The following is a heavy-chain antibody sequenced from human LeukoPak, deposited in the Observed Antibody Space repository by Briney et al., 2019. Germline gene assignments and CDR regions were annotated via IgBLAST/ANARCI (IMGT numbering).Heavy chain of an antibody. J-gene: IGHJ4*02. D-gene: IGHD2-2*03. V-gene: IGHV5-51*01. CDR3: ARRTSLDPYYFDY. CDR2: IYPGDSDT. CDR1: GYSFASSW. Sequence: GESLKISCKGSGYSFASSWIGWVRQMPGKGLEWMGIIYPGDSDTRYSPSFQGQFTISADKSIGTAYLQWSSLQASDTAMYYCARRTSLDPYYFDYWGQGTLVTVSS.